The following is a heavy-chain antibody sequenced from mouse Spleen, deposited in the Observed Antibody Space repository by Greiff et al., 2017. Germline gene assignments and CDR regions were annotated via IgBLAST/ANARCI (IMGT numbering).Heavy chain of an antibody. Sequence: QVQLQQSGPGLVAPSQSLSITCTVSGFSLSNHAVHWVRQSPGKGLEWLGVIWSDGITDYNAAFISRLSISKDNSKSQVFFKMNSLQAGDTARYYCASIYYGYPFVYWGQGTLVTVS. J-gene: IGHJ3*01. CDR2: IWSDGIT. CDR1: GFSLSNHA. D-gene: IGHD1-2*01. CDR3: ASIYYGYPFVY. V-gene: IGHV2-4-1*01.